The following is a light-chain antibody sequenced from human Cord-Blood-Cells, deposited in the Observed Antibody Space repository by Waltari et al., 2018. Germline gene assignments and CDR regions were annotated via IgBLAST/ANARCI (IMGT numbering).Light chain of an antibody. CDR2: GKN. J-gene: IGLJ3*02. CDR3: NSRDSSGNHWV. V-gene: IGLV3-19*01. CDR1: SLRSYY. Sequence: SSELTQDPAVSVALGQTVRITCQGDSLRSYYPSWYPQKPGQAPVLVIYGKNNRPSGIPDRFSGSSSGNTASLTITGAQAEDEADYYCNSRDSSGNHWVFGGGTKLTVL.